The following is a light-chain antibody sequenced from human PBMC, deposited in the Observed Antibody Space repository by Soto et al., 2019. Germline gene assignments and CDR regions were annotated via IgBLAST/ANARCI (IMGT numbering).Light chain of an antibody. CDR3: FSYAGSSTVV. Sequence: QSVLTQPASVSGSPGQSITISCTGTSSDVGSYNLVSWYQQHPGKAPKLMIYEGSKRPSGVSNRFSGSKSGNTASLTISGLQAEDEADYSCFSYAGSSTVVFGGGTKLTVL. J-gene: IGLJ2*01. V-gene: IGLV2-23*01. CDR2: EGS. CDR1: SSDVGSYNL.